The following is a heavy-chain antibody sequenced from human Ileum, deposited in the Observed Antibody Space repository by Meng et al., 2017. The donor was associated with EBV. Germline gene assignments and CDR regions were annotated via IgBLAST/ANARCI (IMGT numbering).Heavy chain of an antibody. CDR3: ARHHHSPTFDY. CDR2: VVYSGTT. CDR1: VGSISSSSYY. V-gene: IGHV4-39*01. J-gene: IGHJ4*02. D-gene: IGHD1-14*01. Sequence: QPQLQESGTGLVKPSESLSVTCTVSVGSISSSSYYWAWIRQPPGEGLEWIGSVVYSGTTYYTSSLKSRVSISVDTSKNQFSLKLSSVTAADTAVYYCARHHHSPTFDYWGQGTLVTVSS.